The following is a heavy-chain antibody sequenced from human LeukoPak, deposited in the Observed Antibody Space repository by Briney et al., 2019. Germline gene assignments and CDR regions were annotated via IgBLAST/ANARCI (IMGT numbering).Heavy chain of an antibody. CDR2: IYYSGST. Sequence: SETLSLTCTVSGGSISSSSYYWGWIRQPPGKGLEWIGSIYYSGSTYYYPSLKSRVTISVDTSKNQFSLKLSSVTAADTAVYYCAREPVEGAGKSYVTYHFDYWGQGTLVTVSS. V-gene: IGHV4-39*02. CDR1: GGSISSSSYY. CDR3: AREPVEGAGKSYVTYHFDY. D-gene: IGHD3-10*02. J-gene: IGHJ4*02.